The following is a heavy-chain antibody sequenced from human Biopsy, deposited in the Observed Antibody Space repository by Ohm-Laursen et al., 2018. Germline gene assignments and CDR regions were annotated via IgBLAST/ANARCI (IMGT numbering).Heavy chain of an antibody. CDR1: GYTFAGQY. V-gene: IGHV1-2*02. CDR2: INPHSGTT. CDR3: AKGQDLRGGAEYFQH. D-gene: IGHD2-15*01. Sequence: ASVKVSCKASGYTFAGQYLHWVRQVPGQGLEWMGWINPHSGTTKFARDFRGRVTMTRDTSITTAYMELRRLRSDDTAVYYCAKGQDLRGGAEYFQHWGQGALVTVSS. J-gene: IGHJ1*01.